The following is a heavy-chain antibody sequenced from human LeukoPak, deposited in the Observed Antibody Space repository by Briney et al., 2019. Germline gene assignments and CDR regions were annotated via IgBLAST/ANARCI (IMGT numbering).Heavy chain of an antibody. D-gene: IGHD3-10*01. CDR1: GGSFSGYY. Sequence: TSETLSLTCAVYGGSFSGYYWSWIRQPPGKGLEWIGEINHSGSTNYNPSLKSRVTISVDTSKNQFSLKLSSVTAADTAVYYCARGIVVVRGAVIYYYYYYMDVWGKGTTVTVSS. V-gene: IGHV4-34*01. CDR3: ARGIVVVRGAVIYYYYYYMDV. J-gene: IGHJ6*03. CDR2: INHSGST.